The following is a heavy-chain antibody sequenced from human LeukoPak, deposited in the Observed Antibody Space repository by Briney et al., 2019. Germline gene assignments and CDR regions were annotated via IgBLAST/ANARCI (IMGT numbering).Heavy chain of an antibody. CDR3: ARDHSSSWAALSY. D-gene: IGHD6-13*01. CDR1: GFTVSSNY. Sequence: GGSLRLSCAASGFTVSSNYMSWVRQAPGKGLEWVSVIYSGGSTYYADSVKGRFTISRDNSKNTLYLQMNSLRAEDTAVYYCARDHSSSWAALSYWGQGTLVTVSS. CDR2: IYSGGST. V-gene: IGHV3-53*01. J-gene: IGHJ4*02.